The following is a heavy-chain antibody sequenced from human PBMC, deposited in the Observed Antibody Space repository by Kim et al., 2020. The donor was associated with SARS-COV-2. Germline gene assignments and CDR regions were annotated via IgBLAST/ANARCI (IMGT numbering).Heavy chain of an antibody. J-gene: IGHJ5*02. D-gene: IGHD6-13*01. CDR3: ARLGAGIAAAGTFAQNWFDP. V-gene: IGHV5-51*01. CDR2: IHPGDSDT. Sequence: GESLKISCKGSGYSFTSYWIGWVRQMPGKGLEWMGIIHPGDSDTRYSPFFEGQVTISADKSNSTAYLQWSRLKASDTAMYFCARLGAGIAAAGTFAQNWFDPWGQGTLVTVSS. CDR1: GYSFTSYW.